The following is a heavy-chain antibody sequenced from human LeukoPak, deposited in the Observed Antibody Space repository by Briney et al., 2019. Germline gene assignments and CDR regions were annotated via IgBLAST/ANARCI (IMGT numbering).Heavy chain of an antibody. V-gene: IGHV3-30*03. CDR1: GFTFSSYG. Sequence: GGSLRLSCAASGFTFSSYGMHWVRQAPGKGLQWVALISHDGSNKYYADSVRGRFTISRDNSKNTLYLQMNSLRAEDTAVYYCARGILLMVYAIGNDAFDIWGQGTMVTVSS. CDR3: ARGILLMVYAIGNDAFDI. J-gene: IGHJ3*02. CDR2: ISHDGSNK. D-gene: IGHD2-8*01.